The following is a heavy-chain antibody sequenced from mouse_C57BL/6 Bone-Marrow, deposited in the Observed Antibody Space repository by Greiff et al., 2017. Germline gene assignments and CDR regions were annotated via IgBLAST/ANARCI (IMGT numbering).Heavy chain of an antibody. Sequence: EVMLVESGGGLVQPGGSLKLSCAASGFTFSDYYMYWVRQTPEKRLEWVAYISNGGGSTYYPDTVKGRFTISRDNAKKPLYLQMSRLKSEDTAIYYCASPYYDYDYYAMDYWGQGTSVTVSS. CDR3: ASPYYDYDYYAMDY. CDR1: GFTFSDYY. CDR2: ISNGGGST. D-gene: IGHD2-4*01. J-gene: IGHJ4*01. V-gene: IGHV5-12*01.